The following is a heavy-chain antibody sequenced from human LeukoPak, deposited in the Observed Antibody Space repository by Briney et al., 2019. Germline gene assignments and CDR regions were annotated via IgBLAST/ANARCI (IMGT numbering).Heavy chain of an antibody. D-gene: IGHD2-15*01. Sequence: ASVKDSCKASRYTFTSYGISWGRQAPGQDLEWMKCISAYNGNTNYAQKLQGRVTMNTDTSTSTVYMELRSLRSDDTAVYYCARAVPKDLGYCSGGSCYSDFDWFDPWGQGTLVTVSS. J-gene: IGHJ5*02. CDR3: ARAVPKDLGYCSGGSCYSDFDWFDP. V-gene: IGHV1-18*01. CDR1: RYTFTSYG. CDR2: ISAYNGNT.